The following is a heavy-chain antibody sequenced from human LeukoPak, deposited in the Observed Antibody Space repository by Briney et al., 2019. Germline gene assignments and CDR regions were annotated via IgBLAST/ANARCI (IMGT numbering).Heavy chain of an antibody. V-gene: IGHV3-23*01. CDR1: GFTFSDYY. CDR2: ISGSGGST. Sequence: GGSLRLSCAASGFTFSDYYMSWIRQAPGKGLEWVSAISGSGGSTYYADSVKGRFTISRDNSKNTLYLQMNSLRAEDTAVYYCAKENFPIAAAGTEDWFDPWGQGTLVTVSS. CDR3: AKENFPIAAAGTEDWFDP. D-gene: IGHD6-13*01. J-gene: IGHJ5*02.